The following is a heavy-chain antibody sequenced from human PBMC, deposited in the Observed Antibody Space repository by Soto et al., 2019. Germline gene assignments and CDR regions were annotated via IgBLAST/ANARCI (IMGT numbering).Heavy chain of an antibody. Sequence: PGGSLRLSCAASGFTFSDYTMRWVRQAPGKGLEWVTLISYDEIDKYYADAVKGRFTISRDNSKNTLFLQMDSLRAEDTAVYYCAGRSGSSDYWGQGTLVTVSS. CDR2: ISYDEIDK. CDR1: GFTFSDYT. V-gene: IGHV3-30*04. D-gene: IGHD3-10*01. CDR3: AGRSGSSDY. J-gene: IGHJ4*02.